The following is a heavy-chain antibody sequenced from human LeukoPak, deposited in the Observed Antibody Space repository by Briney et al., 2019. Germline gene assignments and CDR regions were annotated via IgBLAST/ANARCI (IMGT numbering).Heavy chain of an antibody. CDR1: GGSVTSGSYY. D-gene: IGHD1-26*01. CDR2: IYYSGST. J-gene: IGHJ6*02. Sequence: SETLSLTCTVSGGSVTSGSYYWSWIRQPPGKGLEWIGYIYYSGSTNYNPSLKSRVTISVDASKNQFSLKLSSVTAADTAVYYCARDREGPYGMDVWGQGTTVTVSS. CDR3: ARDREGPYGMDV. V-gene: IGHV4-61*01.